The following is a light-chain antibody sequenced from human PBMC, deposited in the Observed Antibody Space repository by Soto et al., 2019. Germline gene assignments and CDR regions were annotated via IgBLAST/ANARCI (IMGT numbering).Light chain of an antibody. CDR3: QQYGSSPPT. V-gene: IGKV3-20*01. Sequence: EIVLTQSPGTLSLSPGERATLSCRASQSVSTNYLAWYQRKPGQAPRLLIYSASSRATDIPNRFSGSGSGTDCTLTITRLKADDLAVYSCQQYGSSPPTLGQGTKRELK. CDR2: SAS. CDR1: QSVSTNY. J-gene: IGKJ1*01.